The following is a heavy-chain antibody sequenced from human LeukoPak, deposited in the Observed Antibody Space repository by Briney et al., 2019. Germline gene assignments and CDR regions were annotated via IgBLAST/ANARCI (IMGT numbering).Heavy chain of an antibody. V-gene: IGHV1-69*04. J-gene: IGHJ1*01. CDR3: ARDKRTHYYDSSGYSHEYFQH. CDR2: IIPILGIA. D-gene: IGHD3-22*01. Sequence: SVKVSCKASGGTFSSYAISWVRQAPGRGLEWMGSIIPILGIANYAQKFQGRVTITADKSTSTAYMELSSLRSEDTAVYYCARDKRTHYYDSSGYSHEYFQHWGQGTLVTVSS. CDR1: GGTFSSYA.